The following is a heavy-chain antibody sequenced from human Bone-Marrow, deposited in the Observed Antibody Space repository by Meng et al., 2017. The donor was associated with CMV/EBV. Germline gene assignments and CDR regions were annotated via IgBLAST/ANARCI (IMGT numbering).Heavy chain of an antibody. CDR3: GRGSESEAFDN. Sequence: SVKVSCKASGGTFSSYAISWVRQAPGQGLEWMGGIIPIFGTANYAQKFQGRVTITTDESTSTAYMELSSLRAEYTAVYYCGRGSESEAFDNWGQGTMVTVSS. J-gene: IGHJ3*02. CDR1: GGTFSSYA. V-gene: IGHV1-69*05. CDR2: IIPIFGTA.